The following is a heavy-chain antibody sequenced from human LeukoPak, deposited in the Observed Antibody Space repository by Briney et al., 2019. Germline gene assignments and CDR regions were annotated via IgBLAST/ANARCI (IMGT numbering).Heavy chain of an antibody. J-gene: IGHJ3*02. CDR3: ARDPGSAAFDI. D-gene: IGHD3-10*01. Sequence: GGSLRLSCAASGFTFSSYSMNWVRQAPGKGLEWVSSISSSSSYIYYADSVKGRFTISRDNAKNSLYLQMNSLRAEDTAVYYCARDPGSAAFDIWGQGTMVTVSS. CDR1: GFTFSSYS. V-gene: IGHV3-21*01. CDR2: ISSSSSYI.